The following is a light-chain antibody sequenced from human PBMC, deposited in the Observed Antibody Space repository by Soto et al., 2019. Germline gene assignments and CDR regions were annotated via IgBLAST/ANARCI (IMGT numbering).Light chain of an antibody. J-gene: IGKJ5*01. V-gene: IGKV3-15*01. Sequence: EIVLTQSPATLSVSPGERATLSCRASQSVNINLAWYQQKPGQAPRPLIYGASTRATGIPARFSGSGSRTEFTLTISSLQSEDFAVYYCQQYNNWPPITFGQGTRLEIK. CDR3: QQYNNWPPIT. CDR2: GAS. CDR1: QSVNIN.